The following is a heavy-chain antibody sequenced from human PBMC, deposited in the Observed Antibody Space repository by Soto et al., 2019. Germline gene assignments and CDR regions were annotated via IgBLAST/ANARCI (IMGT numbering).Heavy chain of an antibody. CDR1: GFTFRSHR. Sequence: EVQLVESGGGLVQPGGSLRVSCAASGFTFRSHRIHWVRQAPGKGLEWVSRIDTDGGGTSYADSVKGRFTISMDNAENTVYLQMIGLRVEDTAVYYCATVFDVWGQGTLVTVSS. D-gene: IGHD4-17*01. V-gene: IGHV3-74*01. CDR3: ATVFDV. CDR2: IDTDGGGT. J-gene: IGHJ4*02.